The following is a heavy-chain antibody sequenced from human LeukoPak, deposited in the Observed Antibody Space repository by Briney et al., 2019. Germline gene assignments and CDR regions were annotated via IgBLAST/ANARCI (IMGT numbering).Heavy chain of an antibody. Sequence: GASVKVSCKASGGTFSSYAISWVRQAPGQGLEWMGGIIPIFGTANYAQKLQGRVTITADKSTSTAYMELSSLRSEDTAVYYCARGGGYCSSTSCPEFDYWGQGTLVTVSS. J-gene: IGHJ4*02. V-gene: IGHV1-69*06. CDR3: ARGGGYCSSTSCPEFDY. CDR1: GGTFSSYA. CDR2: IIPIFGTA. D-gene: IGHD2-2*01.